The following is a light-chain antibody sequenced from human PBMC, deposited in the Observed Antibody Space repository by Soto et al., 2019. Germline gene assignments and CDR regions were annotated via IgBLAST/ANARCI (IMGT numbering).Light chain of an antibody. CDR2: WSS. J-gene: IGKJ1*01. V-gene: IGKV4-1*01. CDR1: TIVLYSFNNKNY. Sequence: DLVMTQSPDSLAVSLGERATINCKSSTIVLYSFNNKNYLAWYQQKPGQPPKLLIYWSSTRESGVPDRFSGSGSGTDCTLAINIWHTEYVEVSYCHESYTTPWTFGQGTKVEL. CDR3: HESYTTPWT.